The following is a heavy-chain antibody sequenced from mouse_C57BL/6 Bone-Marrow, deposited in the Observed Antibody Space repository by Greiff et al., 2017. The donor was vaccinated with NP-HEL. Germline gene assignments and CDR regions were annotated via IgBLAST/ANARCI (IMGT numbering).Heavy chain of an antibody. Sequence: EVKLVESGGGLVKPGGSLKLSCAASGFTFSSYAMSWVRQTPEKRLEWVATISDGGSYTYYPDNVKGRFTISRDNAKNNLYLQMSHLKSEDTAMYYCARAPPYYYDHYYAMDYWGQGTSVTVSS. CDR1: GFTFSSYA. V-gene: IGHV5-4*03. D-gene: IGHD1-1*01. CDR3: ARAPPYYYDHYYAMDY. J-gene: IGHJ4*01. CDR2: ISDGGSYT.